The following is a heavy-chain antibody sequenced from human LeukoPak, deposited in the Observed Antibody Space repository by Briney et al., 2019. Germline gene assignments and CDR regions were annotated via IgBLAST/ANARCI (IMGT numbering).Heavy chain of an antibody. CDR3: ARPSGWYQDAFDI. V-gene: IGHV1-69*05. CDR2: IIPIFGTA. Sequence: ASVKVSCKASGGTFSSYAISWVRQAPGQGLEWMGGIIPIFGTANYAQKFQGRVTITTDESTSTAYMELSSLRSEDTAVYYCARPSGWYQDAFDIWGQGTMVTVSS. CDR1: GGTFSSYA. D-gene: IGHD6-19*01. J-gene: IGHJ3*02.